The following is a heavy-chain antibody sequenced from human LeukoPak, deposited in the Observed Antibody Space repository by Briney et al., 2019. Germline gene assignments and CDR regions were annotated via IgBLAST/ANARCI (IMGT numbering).Heavy chain of an antibody. J-gene: IGHJ4*02. Sequence: PSETLSLTCTVSGGSISSYYWSWIRRPPGKGLEWIGYIYYSGSTNYNPSLKSRVTISVDTSKNQFSLKLSSVTAADTAVYYCARSSYYDFWSGWGKSSPSQYYFDYWGQGTLVTVSS. CDR2: IYYSGST. D-gene: IGHD3-3*01. CDR1: GGSISSYY. V-gene: IGHV4-59*08. CDR3: ARSSYYDFWSGWGKSSPSQYYFDY.